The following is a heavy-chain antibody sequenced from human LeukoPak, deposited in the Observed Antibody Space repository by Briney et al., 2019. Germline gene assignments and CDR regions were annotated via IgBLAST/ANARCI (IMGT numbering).Heavy chain of an antibody. D-gene: IGHD1-26*01. CDR1: GFTFSSYA. CDR2: ISGSGGST. CDR3: ARDRRGSYFSGAFDI. J-gene: IGHJ3*02. Sequence: GGSLRLSCAGSGFTFSSYAMSWVRQAPGKGLEWVSAISGSGGSTYYADSVKGRFTISRDKSKNTLYLQMNSLRAEDTAVYYCARDRRGSYFSGAFDIWGQGTKVTVSS. V-gene: IGHV3-23*01.